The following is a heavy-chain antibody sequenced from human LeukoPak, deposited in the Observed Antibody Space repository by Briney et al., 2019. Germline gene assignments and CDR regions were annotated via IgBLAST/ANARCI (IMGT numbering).Heavy chain of an antibody. CDR1: GYRFSSYG. V-gene: IGHV1-18*01. CDR3: ARAIVVVPGVMYSYHGMDV. CDR2: ISPYNGNT. Sequence: ASVKVSCKASGYRFSSYGISWVRQAPGQGLEWMGWISPYNGNTKYAEKLQGRVTMTTDTSTSTAYMELRSLRSDDTAVHYCARAIVVVPGVMYSYHGMDVWGQGTTVTVSS. D-gene: IGHD2-2*01. J-gene: IGHJ6*02.